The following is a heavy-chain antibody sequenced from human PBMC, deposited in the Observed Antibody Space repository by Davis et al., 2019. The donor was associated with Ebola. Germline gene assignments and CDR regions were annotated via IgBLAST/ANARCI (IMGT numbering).Heavy chain of an antibody. J-gene: IGHJ4*02. D-gene: IGHD2-2*01. CDR2: ISAYNGNT. Sequence: AASVKVSCKASGYTFTSYGISWVRQAPGQGLEWMGWISAYNGNTNYAQKLQGRVTMTTDTSTSTAYMELSSLRSEDTAVYYCARGSENYCIGTTCYLSEADFWGQGTQVTVS. V-gene: IGHV1-18*01. CDR3: ARGSENYCIGTTCYLSEADF. CDR1: GYTFTSYG.